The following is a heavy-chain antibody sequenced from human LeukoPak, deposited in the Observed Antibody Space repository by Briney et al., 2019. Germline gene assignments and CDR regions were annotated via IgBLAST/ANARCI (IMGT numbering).Heavy chain of an antibody. CDR1: GFTFSSYW. V-gene: IGHV3-7*03. CDR3: ARDWITMVRGVIITRYYYYGMDV. Sequence: GGSLRLSCAASGFTFSSYWMSWVRQAPGKGLEWVANIKQDGSEKYYVDSVKGRFTISRDNANNSLYLQMNSLRAEDTAVYYCARDWITMVRGVIITRYYYYGMDVWGQGTTVTVSS. J-gene: IGHJ6*02. CDR2: IKQDGSEK. D-gene: IGHD3-10*01.